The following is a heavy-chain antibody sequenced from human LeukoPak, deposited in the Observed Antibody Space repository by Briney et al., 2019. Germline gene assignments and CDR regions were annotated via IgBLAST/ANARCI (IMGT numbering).Heavy chain of an antibody. J-gene: IGHJ4*02. V-gene: IGHV4-39*07. CDR1: GGSISSSSYY. D-gene: IGHD1-7*01. Sequence: SETLSLTCTVSGGSISSSSYYWGWIRQPPGKGLEWIGSIYYSGSTYYNPSLKSRVTISVDTSKNQFSLKLSSVTAADTAVYYCARSFRYNWNYPPGYWGQGTLVTVSS. CDR3: ARSFRYNWNYPPGY. CDR2: IYYSGST.